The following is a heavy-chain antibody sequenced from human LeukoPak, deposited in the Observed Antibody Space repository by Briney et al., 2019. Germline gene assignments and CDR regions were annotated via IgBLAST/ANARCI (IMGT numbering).Heavy chain of an antibody. Sequence: PSETLSLTCTVSGGSISSYYWSWIRQPPGKGLEWIGYIYYSGSTNYNPSLKGRVTISVDTSKNQFSLKLSSVTAADTAVYYCARLRYYDSPFDPWGQGTLVTVSS. CDR2: IYYSGST. V-gene: IGHV4-59*01. CDR3: ARLRYYDSPFDP. D-gene: IGHD3-22*01. CDR1: GGSISSYY. J-gene: IGHJ5*02.